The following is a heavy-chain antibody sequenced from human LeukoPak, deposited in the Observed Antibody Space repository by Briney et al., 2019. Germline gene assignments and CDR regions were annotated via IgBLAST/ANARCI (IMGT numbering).Heavy chain of an antibody. CDR3: ARSSSGFTMIVVVIDY. CDR1: GFTFSSYA. V-gene: IGHV3-30*04. Sequence: PGGSLRLSCAASGFTFSSYAMHWVRQAPGKGLXXXXXXSYDGSNKYYADSVKGRFTISRDNSKNTLYLQMNSLRAEDTAVYYCARSSSGFTMIVVVIDYWGQGTLVTVSS. D-gene: IGHD3-22*01. CDR2: XSYDGSNK. J-gene: IGHJ4*02.